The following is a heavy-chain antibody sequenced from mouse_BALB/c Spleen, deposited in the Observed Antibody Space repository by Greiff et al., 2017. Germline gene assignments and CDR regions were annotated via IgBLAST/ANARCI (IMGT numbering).Heavy chain of an antibody. CDR3: ARDGNLYYYAMDY. J-gene: IGHJ4*01. V-gene: IGHV5-9-4*01. D-gene: IGHD2-1*01. CDR1: GFTFSSYA. CDR2: ISSGGSYT. Sequence: EVKLMESGGGLVKPGGSLKLSCAASGFTFSSYAMSWVRQSPEKRLEWVAEISSGGSYTYYPDTVTGRFTISRDNAKNTLYLEMSSLRSEDTAMYYCARDGNLYYYAMDYWGQGTSVTVSS.